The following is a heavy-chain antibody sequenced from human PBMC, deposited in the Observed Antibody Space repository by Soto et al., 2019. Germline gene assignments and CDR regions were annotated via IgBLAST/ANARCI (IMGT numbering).Heavy chain of an antibody. Sequence: PSETLSLTCTFSGGSIISSSYYWGWIRQPPGKGLEWIGSIYYSGSTYYNPSLKSRVTISVDTSKNQFSLKLSSVTAADTAVYYCARHTGSGSYYKLSWWFDPWGQGTLVTVSS. CDR3: ARHTGSGSYYKLSWWFDP. V-gene: IGHV4-39*01. J-gene: IGHJ5*02. D-gene: IGHD3-10*01. CDR1: GGSIISSSYY. CDR2: IYYSGST.